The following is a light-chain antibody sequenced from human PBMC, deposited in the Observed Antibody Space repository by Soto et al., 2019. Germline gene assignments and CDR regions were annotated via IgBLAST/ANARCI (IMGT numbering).Light chain of an antibody. CDR3: QQYGSSPQT. CDR2: DAS. Sequence: EIALTQSPATLSLSPGERATLSCGASQSVRSSSLAWYQQKPGLAPRLLIYDASIRATGIPDRFSGSGSGTDFTLTISRLEPEDFAVYYCQQYGSSPQTFGQGTKVEIK. J-gene: IGKJ1*01. CDR1: QSVRSSS. V-gene: IGKV3D-20*01.